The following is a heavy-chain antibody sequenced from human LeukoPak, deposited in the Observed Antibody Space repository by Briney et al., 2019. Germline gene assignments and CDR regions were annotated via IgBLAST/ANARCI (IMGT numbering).Heavy chain of an antibody. J-gene: IGHJ6*02. D-gene: IGHD3-9*01. CDR2: IRSKAYGGTT. CDR3: TRDTYVLRYFDWSYKAQDYYYYGMDV. V-gene: IGHV3-49*04. CDR1: GFTFGDYA. Sequence: GGSLRLSCTASGFTFGDYAMSWVRQAPGKGLERVGFIRSKAYGGTTEYAASVKGRFTISRDDSKSIAYLQMNSLKTEDTAVYYCTRDTYVLRYFDWSYKAQDYYYYGMDVWGQGTTVTVSS.